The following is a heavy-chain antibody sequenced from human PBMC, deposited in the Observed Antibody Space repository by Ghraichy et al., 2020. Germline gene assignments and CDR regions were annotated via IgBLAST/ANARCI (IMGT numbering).Heavy chain of an antibody. V-gene: IGHV3-21*01. CDR1: GFNFRTYS. CDR2: ISSGSSYI. CDR3: ARYGPSIYDY. J-gene: IGHJ4*02. Sequence: SLRLSCVASGFNFRTYSMNWVRKAPGKGLEWVSSISSGSSYIHYADSVKGRFTISRDNAKNSLHLQMNSLRAEDTAVYYCARYGPSIYDYWGQGTLVTVSS. D-gene: IGHD3-3*02.